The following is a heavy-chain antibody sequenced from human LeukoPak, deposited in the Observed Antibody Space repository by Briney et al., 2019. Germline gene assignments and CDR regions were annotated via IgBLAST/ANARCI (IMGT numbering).Heavy chain of an antibody. CDR1: GFTFSSYS. D-gene: IGHD2-8*01. V-gene: IGHV3-48*01. Sequence: GGSLRLSCAASGFTFSSYSMNWVRQAPGKGLEWVSYISSSSSTIYYADSVKGRFTISRDNAKNSLYLQMNSLRAEDTAVYYCARDLKDIALMVYAIPDWFDPWGQGTLVTVSS. J-gene: IGHJ5*02. CDR2: ISSSSSTI. CDR3: ARDLKDIALMVYAIPDWFDP.